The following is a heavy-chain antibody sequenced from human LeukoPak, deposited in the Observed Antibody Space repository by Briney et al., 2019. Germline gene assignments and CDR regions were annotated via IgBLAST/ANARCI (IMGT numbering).Heavy chain of an antibody. CDR3: TTAEVDPRVGATRVY. D-gene: IGHD1-26*01. V-gene: IGHV3-15*01. CDR1: GFTFSNAW. Sequence: GGSLRLSCAASGFTFSNAWMSWVRQAPGKGLEWVGRIKSKTDGGTTDYAAPVKGRFTISRDDSKNTLYLQMNSLKTEDTAVYYCTTAEVDPRVGATRVYWGQGTLVTVSS. J-gene: IGHJ4*02. CDR2: IKSKTDGGTT.